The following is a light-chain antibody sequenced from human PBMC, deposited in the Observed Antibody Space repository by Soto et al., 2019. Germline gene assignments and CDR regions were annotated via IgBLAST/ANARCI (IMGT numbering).Light chain of an antibody. CDR3: QQYGSSPWT. CDR1: QNIRSR. J-gene: IGKJ1*01. Sequence: DFQATRSPSTLSADVGYRVTISCWASQNIRSRLAWFQQKPGKAPKLLIYDASSLESGVPQRFSGSGSGTDFTLTISRLEPEDFAVYYCQQYGSSPWTFGQGTKVDIK. CDR2: DAS. V-gene: IGKV1-5*01.